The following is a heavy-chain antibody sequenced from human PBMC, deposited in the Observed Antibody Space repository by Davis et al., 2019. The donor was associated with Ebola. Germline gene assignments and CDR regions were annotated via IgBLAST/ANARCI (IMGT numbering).Heavy chain of an antibody. CDR2: IIPIFGTA. CDR1: GYTFTTYY. V-gene: IGHV1-69*13. CDR3: ARDGGGRELVLLNWCDP. D-gene: IGHD6-6*01. Sequence: SVTVSCKASGYTFTTYYMHWVRQAPGQELEWMGGIIPIFGTANYAQKFQGRVTITADESTSTAYMELSSLRSEDTAVYYCARDGGGRELVLLNWCDPWGQGTLVTVSS. J-gene: IGHJ5*02.